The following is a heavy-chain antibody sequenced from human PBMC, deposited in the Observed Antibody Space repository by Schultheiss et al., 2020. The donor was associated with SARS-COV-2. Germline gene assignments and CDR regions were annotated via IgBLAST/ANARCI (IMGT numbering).Heavy chain of an antibody. Sequence: SETLSLTCTVSGGSISSPNYYWSWIRQRPGKGLEWIGYIYYSGTTYYSPSLNSRVSMSLDMSKNQFSLRLSSVTAADTAVYYCAREGEPNRMFDPWGQGTLVTVSS. CDR2: IYYSGTT. CDR3: AREGEPNRMFDP. D-gene: IGHD1-26*01. CDR1: GGSISSPNYY. J-gene: IGHJ5*02. V-gene: IGHV4-31*03.